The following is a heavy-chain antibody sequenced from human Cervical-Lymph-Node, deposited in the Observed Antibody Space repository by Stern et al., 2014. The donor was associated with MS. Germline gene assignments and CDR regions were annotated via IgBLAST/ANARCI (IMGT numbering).Heavy chain of an antibody. CDR1: GGTFSKFP. J-gene: IGHJ5*02. V-gene: IGHV1-69*01. D-gene: IGHD6-13*01. CDR2: IFTVFGTP. Sequence: LVQSGAEVTKPGSSVKGSCKASGGTFSKFPSSWVRQAPGQGLEWMGGIFTVFGTPTYAQEFRGRVTITADVSTSTVYMELSSLRSDDTAVYYCALSSETSDRWYSLGYDLWGQGTLVTVSS. CDR3: ALSSETSDRWYSLGYDL.